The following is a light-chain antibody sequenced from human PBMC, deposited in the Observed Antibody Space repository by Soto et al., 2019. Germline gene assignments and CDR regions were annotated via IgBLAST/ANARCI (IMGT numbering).Light chain of an antibody. Sequence: EVVLTQSPGTLSLSPGARATLSCRTSQYVSNTYLAWYQQRPGQAPRLLIYGTSTRATGIPDRFSGSGSGTDFTLTISRLESEDLAVYYCQQYHNWWTFGQGTKVDIK. V-gene: IGKV3-20*01. J-gene: IGKJ1*01. CDR1: QYVSNTY. CDR2: GTS. CDR3: QQYHNWWT.